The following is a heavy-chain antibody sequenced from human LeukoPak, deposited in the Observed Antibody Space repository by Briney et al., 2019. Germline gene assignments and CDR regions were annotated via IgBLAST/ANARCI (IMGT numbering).Heavy chain of an antibody. V-gene: IGHV1-2*02. D-gene: IGHD2-2*01. J-gene: IGHJ4*02. CDR2: FNPNSGGT. Sequence: ASVTVSCQASGYTLTDYYVHWVRLAPGQGLEWMGWFNPNSGGTNYAQKFQGRVTMTRDTSISTAYMELSRLTSDDTAMYYCARGYAYFDYWGQGTLVTVSS. CDR3: ARGYAYFDY. CDR1: GYTLTDYY.